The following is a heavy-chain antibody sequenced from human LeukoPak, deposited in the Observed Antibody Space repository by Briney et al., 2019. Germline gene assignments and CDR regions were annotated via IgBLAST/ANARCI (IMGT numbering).Heavy chain of an antibody. CDR3: AREGGYTAMVLFDY. V-gene: IGHV3-30-3*01. CDR2: ISYDGSNK. CDR1: GFTFSSYA. J-gene: IGHJ4*02. Sequence: GGSLRLSCAASGFTFSSYAMHWVRQAPGKELEWVAVISYDGSNKYYADSVKGRFTISRDNSKNTLYLQMNSLRAEDTAVYYCAREGGYTAMVLFDYWGQGTLVTVSS. D-gene: IGHD5-18*01.